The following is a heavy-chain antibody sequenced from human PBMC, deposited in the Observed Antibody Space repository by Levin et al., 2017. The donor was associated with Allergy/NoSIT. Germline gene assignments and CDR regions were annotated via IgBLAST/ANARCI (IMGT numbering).Heavy chain of an antibody. D-gene: IGHD6-13*01. CDR3: ARRGNSFGETNDY. CDR1: GGSISSSSYY. V-gene: IGHV4-39*07. CDR2: IYYSGST. Sequence: SETLSLTCTVSGGSISSSSYYWGWIRQPPGKGLEWIGSIYYSGSTYYNPSLKSRVTISIDTSKNQFSLKLSSVTAADTAVYYCARRGNSFGETNDYWGQGTLVTVSS. J-gene: IGHJ4*02.